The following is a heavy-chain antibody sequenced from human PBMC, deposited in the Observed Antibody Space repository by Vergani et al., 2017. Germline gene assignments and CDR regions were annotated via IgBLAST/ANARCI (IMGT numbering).Heavy chain of an antibody. V-gene: IGHV1-69*01. Sequence: QVQLVQSGAEVKKPGSSVKVSCKASGGTFSSYAISWVRQAPGQGLEWMGGIIPIFGTANYAQKFQGRVTITADESTSTAYMELSRLRSEDTAVYYCARGDSSSFSLGGLYAFDIWGQGTMVTVSS. CDR3: ARGDSSSFSLGGLYAFDI. J-gene: IGHJ3*02. CDR2: IIPIFGTA. D-gene: IGHD6-13*01. CDR1: GGTFSSYA.